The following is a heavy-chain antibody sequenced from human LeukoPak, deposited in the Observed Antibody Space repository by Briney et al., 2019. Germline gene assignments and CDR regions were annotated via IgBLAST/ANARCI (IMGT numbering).Heavy chain of an antibody. Sequence: SGTLSLTCTVSGGSIPTSHWWRWVRQPPGKGLEWIGDAYLNGDTNFSPSLNSRAFISVDKSKNPLSLELYGVTSADTAVYYCARGQAEYSGAFDIWGQGTLVTVSS. J-gene: IGHJ3*02. CDR2: AYLNGDT. CDR1: GGSIPTSHW. D-gene: IGHD3-10*01. CDR3: ARGQAEYSGAFDI. V-gene: IGHV4-4*02.